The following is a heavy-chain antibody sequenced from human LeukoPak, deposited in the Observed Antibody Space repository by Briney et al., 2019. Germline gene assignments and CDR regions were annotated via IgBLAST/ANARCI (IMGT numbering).Heavy chain of an antibody. CDR3: ATRSVYSSSSGGAFDI. J-gene: IGHJ3*02. CDR1: GGSFSGYY. Sequence: PSETLSLTCAVYGGSFSGYYWSWIRQPPGKGLEWIGEINHSGSTNYNPSLKSRVTISVDTSKNQFSLKLSSVTAADTAVYYCATRSVYSSSSGGAFDIWGQGTMVTVSS. V-gene: IGHV4-34*01. D-gene: IGHD6-6*01. CDR2: INHSGST.